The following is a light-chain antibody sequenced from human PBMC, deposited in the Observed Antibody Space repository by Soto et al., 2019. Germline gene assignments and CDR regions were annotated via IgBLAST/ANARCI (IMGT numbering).Light chain of an antibody. J-gene: IGKJ1*01. Sequence: EIVLTQSPGTLSLSPGERATLSCRASQSVSSSYLAWYQQKPGQPPRLVMYATSSRATGIPARFSGSGSGTDFTITISRLEPEDFAVYYCQHYGSSSWTFGQGTKVDIK. CDR2: ATS. V-gene: IGKV3-20*01. CDR1: QSVSSSY. CDR3: QHYGSSSWT.